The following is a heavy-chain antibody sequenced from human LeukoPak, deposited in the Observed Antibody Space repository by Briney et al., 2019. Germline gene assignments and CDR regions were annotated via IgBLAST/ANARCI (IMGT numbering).Heavy chain of an antibody. CDR1: GFTFCSYE. D-gene: IGHD3-10*02. V-gene: IGHV3-48*03. J-gene: IGHJ6*04. Sequence: GGSLRLSSAAPGFTFCSYEMNWVRQAPGKGLEWVSYISSSGSTIYYADSVKGRFTISRDNAKNSLYLQMNSLRAEDTAVYYCAELGITMIGGVWGKGTTVTISS. CDR3: AELGITMIGGV. CDR2: ISSSGSTI.